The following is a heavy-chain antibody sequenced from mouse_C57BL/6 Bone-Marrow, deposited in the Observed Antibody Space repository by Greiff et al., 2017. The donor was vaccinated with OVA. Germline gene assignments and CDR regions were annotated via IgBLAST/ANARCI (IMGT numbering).Heavy chain of an antibody. J-gene: IGHJ2*01. CDR1: GYTFTSYW. Sequence: QVQLQQPGAELVRPGTSVKLSCKASGYTFTSYWMHWVQQRPGQGLAWIGVIDTSDSYTNSNQKFKGKATLTVDTSSSTAYIQLSSLTSEDSAVYYCARPLLLRYLYCDYWGQGTTLTVSS. V-gene: IGHV1-59*01. CDR2: IDTSDSYT. CDR3: ARPLLLRYLYCDY. D-gene: IGHD1-1*01.